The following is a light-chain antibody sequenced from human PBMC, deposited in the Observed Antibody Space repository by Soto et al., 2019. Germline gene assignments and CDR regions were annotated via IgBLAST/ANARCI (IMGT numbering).Light chain of an antibody. V-gene: IGLV2-23*02. J-gene: IGLJ2*01. CDR2: EVS. CDR3: CSYAGTSNVV. Sequence: QSALTQPASVSGSPGQSITISCTGTSGDVGSYNLVSWYQQHPGKAPKLMIYEVSQRPSGVSNRSSGSKSGNTASLTISGLQAEDEADYYCCSYAGTSNVVFGGGTKVTVL. CDR1: SGDVGSYNL.